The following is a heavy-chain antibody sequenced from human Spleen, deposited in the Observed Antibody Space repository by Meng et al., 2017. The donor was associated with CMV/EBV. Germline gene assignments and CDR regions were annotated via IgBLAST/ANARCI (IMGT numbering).Heavy chain of an antibody. D-gene: IGHD6-13*01. V-gene: IGHV1-18*01. CDR3: ARDKARIAAAGGHNYGMDV. CDR2: INANNGNT. Sequence: ASVKVSCKASGYTFSNYGLSWVRQAPGQGLEWMGWINANNGNTNYAQQFQGRVTMTTDTSTSTAYMELRSLRSDDTAVYYCARDKARIAAAGGHNYGMDVWGQGTTVTVSS. J-gene: IGHJ6*02. CDR1: GYTFSNYG.